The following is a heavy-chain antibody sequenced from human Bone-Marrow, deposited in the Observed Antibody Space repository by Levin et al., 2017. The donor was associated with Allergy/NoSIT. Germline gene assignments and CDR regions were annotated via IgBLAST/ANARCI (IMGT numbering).Heavy chain of an antibody. CDR2: IYYSGST. CDR1: RGSVSSGSYY. J-gene: IGHJ6*03. CDR3: ARVHSPYCSGGSGHGSGYYFYMDV. V-gene: IGHV4-61*01. Sequence: SQTLSLTCTVSRGSVSSGSYYWSWIRQPPGKGLEWIGYIYYSGSTNYSPSLKSRVTISVDTSKKQFSLKLSSVTAADTAVYYCARVHSPYCSGGSGHGSGYYFYMDVWGTGTTVSVSS. D-gene: IGHD2-15*01.